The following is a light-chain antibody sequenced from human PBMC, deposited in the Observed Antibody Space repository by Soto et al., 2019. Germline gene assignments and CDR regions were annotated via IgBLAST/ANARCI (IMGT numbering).Light chain of an antibody. Sequence: QSVLTQPPSWSGTPGQRVTISCSGSISNIGSNTVNWYQQLPGTAPKLLIYSNNQRPSGVPDRFSGSKSGTSASLAISGLQSEDEADYYCAAWDDSLNGNYVFGTGTKVTVL. V-gene: IGLV1-44*01. CDR3: AAWDDSLNGNYV. CDR2: SNN. CDR1: ISNIGSNT. J-gene: IGLJ1*01.